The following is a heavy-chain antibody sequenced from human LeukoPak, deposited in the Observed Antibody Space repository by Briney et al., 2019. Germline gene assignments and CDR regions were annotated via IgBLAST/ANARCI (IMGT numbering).Heavy chain of an antibody. Sequence: PGRSLRLSCVASGFTLSIAWVTWVRQAPGKGLEWVANIDKHGNGKYYVDSVKGRFAISRDYASNSVFLQMDSLRAEDTSVYYCARDAGWGYYDLWGQGTPVTVSS. D-gene: IGHD1-26*01. V-gene: IGHV3-7*01. CDR1: GFTLSIAW. J-gene: IGHJ4*02. CDR2: IDKHGNGK. CDR3: ARDAGWGYYDL.